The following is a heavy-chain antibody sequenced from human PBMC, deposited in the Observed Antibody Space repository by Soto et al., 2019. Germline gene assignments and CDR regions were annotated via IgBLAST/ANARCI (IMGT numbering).Heavy chain of an antibody. J-gene: IGHJ3*02. CDR2: ISSSSTI. CDR3: ARGDYDFWSGYAFDI. CDR1: GFTFSSYS. D-gene: IGHD3-3*01. Sequence: GGSLRLSCAASGFTFSSYSMNWVRQAPGKGLEWVSYISSSSTIYYADSVKGRFTISRDNAKNSLYLQMNSLRAEDTAVYYCARGDYDFWSGYAFDIWGQGTMVTVSS. V-gene: IGHV3-48*04.